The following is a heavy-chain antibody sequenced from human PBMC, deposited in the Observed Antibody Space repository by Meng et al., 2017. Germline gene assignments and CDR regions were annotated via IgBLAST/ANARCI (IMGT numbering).Heavy chain of an antibody. Sequence: QGQVVQSGAEGKKPGASGKLPCKASGYTFTGYYMHWVRQAPGQGLEWMGRINPNSGGTNYAQKFQGRVTMTRDTSISTAYMELSRLRSDDTAVYYCARGLPAVAVDYWGQGTLVTVSS. V-gene: IGHV1-2*06. CDR2: INPNSGGT. D-gene: IGHD6-19*01. CDR3: ARGLPAVAVDY. J-gene: IGHJ4*02. CDR1: GYTFTGYY.